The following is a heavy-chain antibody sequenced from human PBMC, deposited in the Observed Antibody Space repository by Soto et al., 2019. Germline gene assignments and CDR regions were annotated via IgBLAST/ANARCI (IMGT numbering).Heavy chain of an antibody. CDR2: IYYSGST. J-gene: IGHJ3*02. Sequence: SETLSLTCPVSGGSVSSVYHYWSWVRQPPGKGLEWIGNIYYSGSTYYNPSLKSRLTISVDTSKNQFSLKLSSVTAADTAVYYCARGHYYDSSGYHRAFDIWGQGTMVTVSS. V-gene: IGHV4-30-4*01. D-gene: IGHD3-22*01. CDR1: GGSVSSVYHY. CDR3: ARGHYYDSSGYHRAFDI.